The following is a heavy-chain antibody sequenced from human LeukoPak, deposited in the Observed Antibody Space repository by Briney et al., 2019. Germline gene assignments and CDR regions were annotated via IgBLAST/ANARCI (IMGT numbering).Heavy chain of an antibody. Sequence: SVKVSCEASGGTFSSYAISWVRQAPGQGLEWMGGIIPIFGTANYAQKFQGRVTITADESTSTAYMELSSLRSEDTAVYYCARAPESVTGTTFFDYWGQGTLVTVSS. CDR1: GGTFSSYA. CDR2: IIPIFGTA. V-gene: IGHV1-69*01. CDR3: ARAPESVTGTTFFDY. D-gene: IGHD1-7*01. J-gene: IGHJ4*02.